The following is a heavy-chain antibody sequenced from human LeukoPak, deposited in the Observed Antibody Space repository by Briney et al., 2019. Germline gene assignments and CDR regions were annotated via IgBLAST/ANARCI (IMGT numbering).Heavy chain of an antibody. CDR2: ISWNSGSI. J-gene: IGHJ4*02. D-gene: IGHD6-13*01. Sequence: GRSLRLSCAASGFTFDDYAMHWVRQAPGKGLEWVSGISWNSGSIGYADSVKGRFPISRDNAKNSLYLQMNSLRAEDTALYYCAKDKGIAAAGHFDYWGQGTLVTVSS. CDR1: GFTFDDYA. CDR3: AKDKGIAAAGHFDY. V-gene: IGHV3-9*01.